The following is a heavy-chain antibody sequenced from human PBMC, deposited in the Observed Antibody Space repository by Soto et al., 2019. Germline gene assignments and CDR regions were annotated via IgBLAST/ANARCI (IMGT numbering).Heavy chain of an antibody. CDR1: GFTFSSYW. J-gene: IGHJ6*02. Sequence: GGSLRLSCAASGFTFSSYWMHWVRQAPGKGLVWVSRINSDGSSTSYADSVKGRFTISRDNAKNTLYLQMNSLRAEDTAVYYCARDLGPIFPPLYYYYYGMDVWGQGTTVTVSS. V-gene: IGHV3-74*01. CDR2: INSDGSST. CDR3: ARDLGPIFPPLYYYYYGMDV. D-gene: IGHD3-9*01.